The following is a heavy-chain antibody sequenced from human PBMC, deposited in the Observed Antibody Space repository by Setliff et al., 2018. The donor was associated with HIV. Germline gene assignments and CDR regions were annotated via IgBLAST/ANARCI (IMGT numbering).Heavy chain of an antibody. D-gene: IGHD3-16*01. CDR3: ARSRLFRLGDLPLMGHDLNL. CDR2: INPENGEA. CDR1: GYTLTDHF. V-gene: IGHV1-2*02. Sequence: ASVKVSCKASGYTLTDHFLHWVRQAPGQGLEWMAWINPENGEAKYAQKFQGRVTVTRDTSINTGYMELRSLRSDDTAVYYCARSRLFRLGDLPLMGHDLNLWGQGTKVTVSS. J-gene: IGHJ3*01.